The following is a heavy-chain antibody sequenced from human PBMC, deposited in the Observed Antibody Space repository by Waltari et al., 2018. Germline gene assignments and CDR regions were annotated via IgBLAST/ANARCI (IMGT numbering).Heavy chain of an antibody. CDR1: GFPIQSGSS. J-gene: IGHJ3*01. D-gene: IGHD3-22*01. V-gene: IGHV4-38-2*01. Sequence: QVQLQESGPGLARPSETLALSCPVSGFPIQSGSSWAWVRQHPGKGLEWIESVVRNTDKSYTPSLQCRVTISMDTSKNQISLQLPSVTAADTALYYCVRPMYDSSDQGLAFDLWGQGTMVTVSS. CDR3: VRPMYDSSDQGLAFDL. CDR2: VVRNTDK.